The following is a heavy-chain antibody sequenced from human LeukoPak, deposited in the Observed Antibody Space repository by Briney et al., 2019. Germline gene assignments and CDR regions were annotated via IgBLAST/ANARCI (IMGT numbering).Heavy chain of an antibody. CDR1: GFTFSSYA. J-gene: IGHJ4*02. D-gene: IGHD2-2*01. CDR2: ISGSGGST. Sequence: GGSLRLSCAASGFTFSSYAMSWVRQAPGKGLEWVSAISGSGGSTYYADSVKGRFTISRDNSKNTLYLQMNSLRAEDTAVYYCSKDSAQCSSTSCGYWGQGTLVTVSS. V-gene: IGHV3-23*01. CDR3: SKDSAQCSSTSCGY.